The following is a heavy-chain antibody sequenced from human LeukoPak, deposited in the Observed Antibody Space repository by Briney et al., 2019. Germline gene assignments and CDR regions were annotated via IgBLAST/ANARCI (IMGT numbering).Heavy chain of an antibody. CDR2: IKSKTDGGTT. CDR1: GFTFSNAW. CDR3: TTDLILWFGERPD. D-gene: IGHD3-10*01. J-gene: IGHJ4*02. Sequence: GGFLRLSCAASGFTFSNAWMSWVRQAPGKGLEWVGRIKSKTDGGTTDYAAPVKGRFTISRDDSKNTLYLQMNSLKTEDTAVYYCTTDLILWFGERPDWGQGTLVTVSS. V-gene: IGHV3-15*01.